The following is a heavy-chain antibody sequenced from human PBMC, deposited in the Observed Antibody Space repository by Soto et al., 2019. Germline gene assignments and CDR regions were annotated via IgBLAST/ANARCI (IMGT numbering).Heavy chain of an antibody. D-gene: IGHD3-10*01. CDR1: GFTVSSNY. Sequence: GGSLRLSCAASGFTVSSNYMSWVRQAPGKGLEWVSVIYSGGGTYYADSVKGRFTISRDNSKNTLYLQMNSLRAEDTAVYYCARCITMVRGVIIPDYEGMDVWGQGTTVTVSS. CDR2: IYSGGGT. CDR3: ARCITMVRGVIIPDYEGMDV. V-gene: IGHV3-66*01. J-gene: IGHJ6*02.